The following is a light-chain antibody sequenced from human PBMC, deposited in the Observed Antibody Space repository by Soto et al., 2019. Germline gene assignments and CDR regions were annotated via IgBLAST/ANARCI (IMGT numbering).Light chain of an antibody. V-gene: IGKV4-1*01. CDR2: WAS. CDR1: QSVLYSSNNKNY. J-gene: IGKJ4*01. CDR3: QQYYSTPLT. Sequence: DFVMTQSPDSPAVSLGERATINCKSSQSVLYSSNNKNYLAWYQQKPGQPPRLLIYWASTRESGVPDRFSGSGSGTDFTLTISSLQAEDVAVYYCQQYYSTPLTFGGGTKVDI.